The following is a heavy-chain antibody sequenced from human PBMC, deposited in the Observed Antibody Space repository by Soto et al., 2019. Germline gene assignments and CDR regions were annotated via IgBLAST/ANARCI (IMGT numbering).Heavy chain of an antibody. CDR2: IIPIFGTA. Sequence: SVKVSCKASGGTFSSYAISWVRQAPGQGLEWMGGIIPIFGTANYAQKFQGRVTITADESTSTAYMELSSLRSEDTAVYYCAREGLYGSGSYYNSFDYWGQGTLVTVS. V-gene: IGHV1-69*13. CDR1: GGTFSSYA. D-gene: IGHD3-10*01. CDR3: AREGLYGSGSYYNSFDY. J-gene: IGHJ4*02.